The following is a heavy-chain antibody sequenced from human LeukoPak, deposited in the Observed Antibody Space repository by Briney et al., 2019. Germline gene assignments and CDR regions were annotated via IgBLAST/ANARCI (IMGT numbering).Heavy chain of an antibody. CDR1: GFTFSIYE. V-gene: IGHV3-48*03. J-gene: IGHJ4*02. CDR2: ISSSGTTI. CDR3: ARETDSTLFDY. Sequence: GGSLRLSCAASGFTFSIYEMNWVRQAPGKGLEWVSYISSSGTTIYYADSVKGRFTISRDNAKNSLYLQMNSLRAEDTAVYYCARETDSTLFDYWGQGTLVTVSS. D-gene: IGHD2-2*01.